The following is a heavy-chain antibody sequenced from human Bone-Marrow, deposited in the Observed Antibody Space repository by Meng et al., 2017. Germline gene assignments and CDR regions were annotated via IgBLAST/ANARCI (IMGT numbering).Heavy chain of an antibody. CDR2: VYHRGDT. D-gene: IGHD6-13*01. Sequence: QVQLQESGPGLVKPSGTLSLTCTVSGDSISSEIWWSWVRQPPGKGLGWIGEVYHRGDTNYNPSLKSRVDISVDKSKNQFYLSLFSVTAADTAVYYCARVSLQATIAAAGVVWFDPWGQGTLVTVSS. CDR3: ARVSLQATIAAAGVVWFDP. CDR1: GDSISSEIW. J-gene: IGHJ5*02. V-gene: IGHV4-4*02.